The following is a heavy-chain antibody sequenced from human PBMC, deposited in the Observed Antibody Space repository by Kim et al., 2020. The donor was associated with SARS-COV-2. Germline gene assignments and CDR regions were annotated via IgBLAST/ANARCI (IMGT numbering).Heavy chain of an antibody. CDR1: GFTFSSYW. CDR3: ARDYGEITTGPFAYYYYGMDV. J-gene: IGHJ6*02. Sequence: GGSLRLSCAASGFTFSSYWMSWVRQAPGKGLEWVANIKQDGSEKYYVDSVKGRFTISRDNAKNSLYLQMNSLRAEDTAVYYCARDYGEITTGPFAYYYYGMDVWGQGTTVTVSS. V-gene: IGHV3-7*01. D-gene: IGHD3-3*01. CDR2: IKQDGSEK.